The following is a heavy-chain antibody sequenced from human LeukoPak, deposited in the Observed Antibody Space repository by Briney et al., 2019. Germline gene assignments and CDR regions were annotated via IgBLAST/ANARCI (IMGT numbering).Heavy chain of an antibody. CDR2: INHSGST. CDR3: ASLKKGSSGYWSGYYYMDV. J-gene: IGHJ6*03. D-gene: IGHD3-22*01. V-gene: IGHV4-34*01. CDR1: GGSFSGYY. Sequence: SETLSLTCAVYGGSFSGYYWSWIRQPPGKGLEWIGEINHSGSTNYNPSLKSRVTISVDTSKNQFSLKPSSVTAADTAVYYCASLKKGSSGYWSGYYYMDVWGKGTTVTVSS.